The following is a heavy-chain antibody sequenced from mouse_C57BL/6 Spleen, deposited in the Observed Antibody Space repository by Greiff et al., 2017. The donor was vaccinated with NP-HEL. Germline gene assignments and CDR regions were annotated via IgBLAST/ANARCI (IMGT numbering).Heavy chain of an antibody. Sequence: EVMLVESGGGLVQPGGSLKLSCAASGFTFSDYYMYWVRQTPEKRLEWVAYISNGGGSTYYPDTVKGRFTISRDNAKNTLYLQMSRLKSEDTAMYYCARHSSTYYFDYWGQGTTLTVSS. CDR1: GFTFSDYY. V-gene: IGHV5-12*01. J-gene: IGHJ2*01. CDR3: ARHSSTYYFDY. D-gene: IGHD2-10*02. CDR2: ISNGGGST.